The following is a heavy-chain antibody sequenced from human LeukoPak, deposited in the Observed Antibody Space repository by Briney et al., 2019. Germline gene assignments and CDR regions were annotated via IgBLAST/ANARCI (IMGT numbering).Heavy chain of an antibody. D-gene: IGHD2-2*01. J-gene: IGHJ4*02. V-gene: IGHV5-51*01. CDR1: GYIFSNYW. CDR3: ARHAANPASFDS. Sequence: KISCKGSGYIFSNYWIGWVRQMPGKGLEWMGVIYPGDSDTRYSPSFQGQVTISADKSISTAYLQWSSLKASDTAIYYCARHAANPASFDSWGQGTLVTVSS. CDR2: IYPGDSDT.